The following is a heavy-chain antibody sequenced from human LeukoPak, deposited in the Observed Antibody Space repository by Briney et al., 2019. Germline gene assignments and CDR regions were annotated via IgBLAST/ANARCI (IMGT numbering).Heavy chain of an antibody. D-gene: IGHD6-6*01. V-gene: IGHV3-23*01. CDR2: ISDSGGDT. J-gene: IGHJ4*02. CDR1: GFTFSSYG. Sequence: PGGSLRLSCVASGFTFSSYGLSWVRQAPRKGLEWVSAISDSGGDTYYADSVRGRFTISKDNSKNTLYLQMNSLRAEDTAVYYCAKRVPYSSSSVYFDSWGQGTLVTVSS. CDR3: AKRVPYSSSSVYFDS.